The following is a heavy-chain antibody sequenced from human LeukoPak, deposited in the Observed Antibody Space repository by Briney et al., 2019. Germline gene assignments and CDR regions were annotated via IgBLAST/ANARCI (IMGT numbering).Heavy chain of an antibody. V-gene: IGHV3-48*01. CDR2: ISSNSGTI. CDR1: GFTFSSYS. Sequence: GGSLRLSCTTSGFTFSSYSMNWVRQAPGKGLEWVSYISSNSGTIYYADSVQGRFTISRDNAKNSLYLQMNSLRAEDTAVYYCAKDTRSLMDVWGQGTPVTVSS. J-gene: IGHJ6*02. CDR3: AKDTRSLMDV. D-gene: IGHD3-16*02.